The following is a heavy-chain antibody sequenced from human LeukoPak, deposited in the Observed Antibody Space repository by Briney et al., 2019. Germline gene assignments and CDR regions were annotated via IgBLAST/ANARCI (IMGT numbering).Heavy chain of an antibody. D-gene: IGHD3-3*01. CDR3: ARGSPYYDFWSGYYGMDV. V-gene: IGHV1-18*01. Sequence: ASVKVSCKASGYTFTSYGISWVRQAPGQGLEWMGWISAYNGNTNYAQKLQGRVTITTDTSTSTAYMELRSLRSDDTAVYYCARGSPYYDFWSGYYGMDVWGQGTTVTVSS. CDR2: ISAYNGNT. J-gene: IGHJ6*02. CDR1: GYTFTSYG.